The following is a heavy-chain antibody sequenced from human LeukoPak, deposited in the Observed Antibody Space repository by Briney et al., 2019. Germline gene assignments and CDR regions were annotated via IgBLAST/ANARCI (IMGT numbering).Heavy chain of an antibody. V-gene: IGHV3-21*01. CDR2: ISSSSSYI. J-gene: IGHJ5*02. CDR1: GFTFSSYS. D-gene: IGHD3-10*01. CDR3: ARGVGGFENWFDP. Sequence: PGGSLRPSCAASGFTFSSYSMNWVRQAPGKGLEWVSSISSSSSYIYYADSVKGRFTISRDNAKNSLYLQMNSLRAEDTAVYYCARGVGGFENWFDPWGQGTLVTVSS.